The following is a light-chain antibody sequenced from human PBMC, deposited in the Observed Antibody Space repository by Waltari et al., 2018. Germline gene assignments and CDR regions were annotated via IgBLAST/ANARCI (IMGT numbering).Light chain of an antibody. CDR1: QGISNY. Sequence: DIQMTQSPSSLSASVGDRVTITCRASQGISNYLAWYQQKPGKVPKLLIYAASTLQSGVPSRISGSGSGTDFTLTISSLQPEDVATYYCQKYNSAPPGYTFGQGTKLEIK. CDR3: QKYNSAPPGYT. J-gene: IGKJ2*01. CDR2: AAS. V-gene: IGKV1-27*01.